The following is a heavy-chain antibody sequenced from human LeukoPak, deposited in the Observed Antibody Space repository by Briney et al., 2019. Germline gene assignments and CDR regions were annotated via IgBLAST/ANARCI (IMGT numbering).Heavy chain of an antibody. CDR1: GYTFTSYY. D-gene: IGHD6-6*01. CDR3: ARDSSGSDVYYGMDV. Sequence: ASVKVSCKASGYTFTSYYMHWVRQAPGQGLEWMGIINPSGGSTSYAQKFQGRVTMTRDTSTSTVYMELSSLRSEDTAVYYCARDSSGSDVYYGMDVWGQGTTVTVSS. CDR2: INPSGGST. V-gene: IGHV1-46*01. J-gene: IGHJ6*02.